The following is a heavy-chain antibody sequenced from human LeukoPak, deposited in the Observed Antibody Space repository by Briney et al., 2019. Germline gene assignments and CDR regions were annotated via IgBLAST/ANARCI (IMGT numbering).Heavy chain of an antibody. J-gene: IGHJ4*02. CDR1: GFTAGGYA. CDR3: AKDAQYGDEYFDY. Sequence: GGSLRLSCAISGFTAGGYAMNWVRQAPGKGLEWVSSISWSGSYIYHADSVRGRFTISRDNAKSSVYLQMDSLRAEDTAVYYCAKDAQYGDEYFDYWGQGTLVTVSS. V-gene: IGHV3-21*01. CDR2: ISWSGSYI. D-gene: IGHD4-17*01.